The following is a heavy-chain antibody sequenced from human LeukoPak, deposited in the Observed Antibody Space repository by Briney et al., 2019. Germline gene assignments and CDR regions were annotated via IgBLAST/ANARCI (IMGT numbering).Heavy chain of an antibody. J-gene: IGHJ4*02. D-gene: IGHD3-9*01. Sequence: GGSLRLSCAASGFTFSSYAMSWVRQVPGKGLEWVSAISGSGGSTYYADSVKGRFTISRDNSKNTLYLQMNSLRAEDTAVYYRAKSEEYYDILTGYYLDYWGQGTLVTVSS. CDR2: ISGSGGST. CDR3: AKSEEYYDILTGYYLDY. CDR1: GFTFSSYA. V-gene: IGHV3-23*01.